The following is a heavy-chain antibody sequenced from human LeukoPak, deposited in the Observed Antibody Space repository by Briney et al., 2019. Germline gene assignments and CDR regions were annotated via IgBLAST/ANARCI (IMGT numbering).Heavy chain of an antibody. J-gene: IGHJ3*02. CDR3: ARDRETYCDILTGYYTLGDAFDI. V-gene: IGHV3-74*01. Sequence: PGGSLRLSCAASGFTFSSHWMHWVRQAPGKGLVWVSRINRDGSSTSYADSVKGRFTISRDNAKNTLYLQMNSLRAEDTAVYYCARDRETYCDILTGYYTLGDAFDIWGQGTMVTVSS. D-gene: IGHD3-9*01. CDR2: INRDGSST. CDR1: GFTFSSHW.